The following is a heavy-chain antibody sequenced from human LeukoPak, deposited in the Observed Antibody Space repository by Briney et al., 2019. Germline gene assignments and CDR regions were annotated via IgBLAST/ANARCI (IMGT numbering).Heavy chain of an antibody. CDR2: INPNSGGR. Sequence: ASVKLSCKASGYTFTVYYMHCVRQAPGQRLGWMRGINPNSGGRDYAQKFPARVTMTRDTSISTTYMELSRLISDDTAVYYCARDSSGWYYDWGQGTLVTVSS. D-gene: IGHD6-19*01. CDR1: GYTFTVYY. CDR3: ARDSSGWYYD. J-gene: IGHJ4*02. V-gene: IGHV1-2*02.